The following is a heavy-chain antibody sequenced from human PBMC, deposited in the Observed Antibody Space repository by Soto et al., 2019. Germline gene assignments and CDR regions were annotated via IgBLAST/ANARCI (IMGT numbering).Heavy chain of an antibody. V-gene: IGHV3-9*01. CDR2: ISWNSGSL. CDR3: SSVADY. Sequence: EVQLVESGGGWVEPGRSLRLSCAASGFRLGNFGMQWVRQAPGKGLEWVSGISWNSGSLGYADSVQGRFTISRDNAKNSLFFQMDSLRPEDTDLYYCSSVADYWGQGTLVTVSS. D-gene: IGHD2-15*01. J-gene: IGHJ4*02. CDR1: GFRLGNFG.